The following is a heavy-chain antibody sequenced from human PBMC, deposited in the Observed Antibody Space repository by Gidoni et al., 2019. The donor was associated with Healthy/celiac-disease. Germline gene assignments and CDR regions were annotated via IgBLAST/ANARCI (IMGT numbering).Heavy chain of an antibody. CDR1: GFTFRSYA. CDR2: ISGSGGST. D-gene: IGHD6-19*01. J-gene: IGHJ5*02. V-gene: IGHV3-23*01. Sequence: EVQLLESGGGLVQPGGSLRLSCAASGFTFRSYAMSWVRQAPGKGLEWVSAISGSGGSTYYADSVKGRFTISRDNSKNTLYLQMNSLRAEDTAVYYCAKDGGYSSGWHYNWFDPWGQGTLVTVSS. CDR3: AKDGGYSSGWHYNWFDP.